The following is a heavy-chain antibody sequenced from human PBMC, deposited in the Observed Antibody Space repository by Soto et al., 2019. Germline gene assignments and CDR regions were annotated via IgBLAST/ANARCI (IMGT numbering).Heavy chain of an antibody. V-gene: IGHV4-59*01. CDR2: IYYSGST. D-gene: IGHD4-4*01. CDR1: GGSISSYY. CDR3: ARTTEYYYYGLDV. Sequence: PSETLSLTCTVSGGSISSYYWSWIRQPPGKGLEWIGYIYYSGSTNYNPSLKSRVTISVDTSKNQFSLKLSSVTAADTAVYYCARTTEYYYYGLDVWGQGTKVTVSS. J-gene: IGHJ6*02.